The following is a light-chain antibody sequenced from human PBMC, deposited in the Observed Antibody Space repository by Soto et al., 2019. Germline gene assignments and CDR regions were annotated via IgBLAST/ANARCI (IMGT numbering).Light chain of an antibody. CDR2: LGS. CDR3: MQGVQTPFT. J-gene: IGKJ3*01. CDR1: QSLLFSNGYNY. Sequence: DIVMTQSPLSLPVTRGEPASISCRSSQSLLFSNGYNYLDWYLQKPGQSPQLLISLGSNRAPGVPDRFSGSGSGTDFTLKISRVEAEDVGVYYCMQGVQTPFTFGPGTKVDIK. V-gene: IGKV2-28*01.